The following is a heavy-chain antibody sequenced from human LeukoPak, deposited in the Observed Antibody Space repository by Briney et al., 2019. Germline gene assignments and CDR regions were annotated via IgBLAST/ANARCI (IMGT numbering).Heavy chain of an antibody. V-gene: IGHV3-23*01. J-gene: IGHJ5*02. Sequence: GGSLRLSCAASGFTFSSYAMSWVRQAPGQGLEWVSAITASGGSTYYADSVKGRFTISRDNSKNTLYLQMNSLRAEGTAVYYCAKDTYFYGSGSYATNNWFVPWGQGTLVTVSS. CDR1: GFTFSSYA. D-gene: IGHD3-10*01. CDR2: ITASGGST. CDR3: AKDTYFYGSGSYATNNWFVP.